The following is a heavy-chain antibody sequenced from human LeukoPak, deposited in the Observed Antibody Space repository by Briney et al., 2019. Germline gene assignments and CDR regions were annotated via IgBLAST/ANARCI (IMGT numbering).Heavy chain of an antibody. CDR2: MNPNSGNT. Sequence: ASVKVSCKASGNTFTSYDINWVRQATGQGLEWMGWMNPNSGNTGFAQKFQGRVSMTRNTSITTAYMELSSLRAEDTAIYWCARAFSTGYHSYDAFDMWCQGTMVTVSS. J-gene: IGHJ3*02. CDR1: GNTFTSYD. V-gene: IGHV1-8*01. D-gene: IGHD3-9*01. CDR3: ARAFSTGYHSYDAFDM.